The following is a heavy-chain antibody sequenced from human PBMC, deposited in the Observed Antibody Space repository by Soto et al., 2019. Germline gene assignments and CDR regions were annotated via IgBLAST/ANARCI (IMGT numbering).Heavy chain of an antibody. J-gene: IGHJ6*02. CDR2: ISPIFPTP. CDR3: ARDKDRQQLGGNYYYGIDV. D-gene: IGHD3-3*02. Sequence: QVQLVQSGAEVKKPGSSVTVSCKASGGTFGNSAISWVRQAPGQGLEWMGGISPIFPTPDYAQKFQGRVTITADESTTTAYRELTSLRSEDTAVYYCARDKDRQQLGGNYYYGIDVWGQGTTVTVSS. CDR1: GGTFGNSA. V-gene: IGHV1-69*12.